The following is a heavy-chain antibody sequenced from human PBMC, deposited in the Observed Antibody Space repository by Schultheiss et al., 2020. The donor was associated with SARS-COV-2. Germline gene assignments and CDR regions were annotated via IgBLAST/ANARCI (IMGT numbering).Heavy chain of an antibody. CDR2: INHSGST. J-gene: IGHJ4*02. CDR1: GGSFSGYY. V-gene: IGHV4-34*01. D-gene: IGHD3-22*01. Sequence: SETLSLTCAVYGGSFSGYYWSWIRQPPGKGLEWIGEINHSGSTNYNPSLKSRVTISVDTSNNQFSLKLSSVTAADTAVYYCARGDSSGYYFGFMNYWGQGTLVTVSS. CDR3: ARGDSSGYYFGFMNY.